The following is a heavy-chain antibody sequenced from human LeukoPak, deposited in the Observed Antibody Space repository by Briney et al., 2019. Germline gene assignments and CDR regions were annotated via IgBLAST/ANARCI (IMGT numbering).Heavy chain of an antibody. Sequence: GWSLRLSCSASGFTLSDYAMHWVRQAPGKGLEWVAVISYDGSNKYYADSVKGRFTISRDNSKNTLYLQMNSLSAQDPAVYYCARAHSRSWPNFNYRGXGTLVTVSS. V-gene: IGHV3-30-3*01. CDR3: ARAHSRSWPNFNY. CDR2: ISYDGSNK. CDR1: GFTLSDYA. D-gene: IGHD6-13*01. J-gene: IGHJ4*02.